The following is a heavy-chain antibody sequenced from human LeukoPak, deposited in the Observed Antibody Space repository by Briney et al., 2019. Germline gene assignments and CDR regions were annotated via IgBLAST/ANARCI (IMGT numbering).Heavy chain of an antibody. Sequence: GGSLRLSCAASGFTFSTYAMSWVRQAPGKGLEWVSGISGSGGSTYYTDSVRGRFTISRDNSKNTLHLQMNGLRAEDTAVYYCAKDRGDSGGSYYLVFDYWGQGILVIASS. V-gene: IGHV3-23*01. CDR3: AKDRGDSGGSYYLVFDY. D-gene: IGHD3-22*01. CDR1: GFTFSTYA. CDR2: ISGSGGST. J-gene: IGHJ4*02.